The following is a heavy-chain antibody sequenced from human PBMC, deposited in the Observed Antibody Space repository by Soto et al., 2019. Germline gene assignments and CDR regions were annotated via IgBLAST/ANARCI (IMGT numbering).Heavy chain of an antibody. CDR2: IYYSGTT. CDR3: ARAVETGGNWFDP. Sequence: WETLSLTCTVSCGSIRSYYWSWIRQPPGKGLEWIGHIYYSGTTNYNPSLKSRITMSVDTSKNQFSLKLSSVTAADTAVYYCARAVETGGNWFDPWGQGTLVTVSS. CDR1: CGSIRSYY. D-gene: IGHD1-1*01. V-gene: IGHV4-59*01. J-gene: IGHJ5*02.